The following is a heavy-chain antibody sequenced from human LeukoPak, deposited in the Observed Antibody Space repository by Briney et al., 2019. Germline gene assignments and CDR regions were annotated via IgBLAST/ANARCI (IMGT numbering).Heavy chain of an antibody. V-gene: IGHV1-24*01. J-gene: IGHJ4*02. D-gene: IGHD2-21*02. CDR2: FDPEDGET. CDR3: ARKTDYCGGDCYQDY. Sequence: ASVKVSCKVSGYTLTELSMHWVRQAPGKGLEWMGGFDPEDGETIYAQKFQGRVTMTEDTSTDTAYMELSSLRSEDTAVYYCARKTDYCGGDCYQDYWGQGTLVTVSS. CDR1: GYTLTELS.